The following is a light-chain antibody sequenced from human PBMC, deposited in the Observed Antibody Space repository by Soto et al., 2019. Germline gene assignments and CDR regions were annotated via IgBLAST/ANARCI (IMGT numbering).Light chain of an antibody. CDR2: GAS. CDR1: RSVSSK. Sequence: EIVMTQSPATLSVSPGERATLSCRASRSVSSKLAWYQQKPGQAPWLLIYGASTRATGIPARFSGSGSGTEFTLTISSLQSEYFAVYYCQQYSDSPTFCQGTKVEIK. V-gene: IGKV3D-15*01. CDR3: QQYSDSPT. J-gene: IGKJ1*01.